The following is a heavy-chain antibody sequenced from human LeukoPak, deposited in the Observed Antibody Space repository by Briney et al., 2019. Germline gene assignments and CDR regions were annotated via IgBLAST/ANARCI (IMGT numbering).Heavy chain of an antibody. V-gene: IGHV3-30*04. CDR1: GFTFSNYA. CDR3: ASGRNLRYSN. Sequence: GRSLRLSCAASGFTFSNYALHWVRQAPGKGLEWVAVISYDDTNKYYVDSVKGRFTISRDNSKNTLYLQMNSLRVEDTAVYYCASGRNLRYSNWGQGTMVTVSS. CDR2: ISYDDTNK. D-gene: IGHD3-9*01. J-gene: IGHJ3*01.